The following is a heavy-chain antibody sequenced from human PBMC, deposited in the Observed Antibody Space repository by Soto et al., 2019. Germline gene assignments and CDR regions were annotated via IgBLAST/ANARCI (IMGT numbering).Heavy chain of an antibody. V-gene: IGHV3-23*01. CDR2: ISGSGGST. D-gene: IGHD3-16*02. J-gene: IGHJ4*02. Sequence: EVQLLESGGGLVQPGGSLRLSCAASGFTFSSYAMSWVRQAPGKGLEWVSGISGSGGSTYYADSVKGRFTISRDNSKNTLYLQMNSLRAEDTAVYYCAKDSVITFGGVIVMDAWGQGTLVTVSS. CDR1: GFTFSSYA. CDR3: AKDSVITFGGVIVMDA.